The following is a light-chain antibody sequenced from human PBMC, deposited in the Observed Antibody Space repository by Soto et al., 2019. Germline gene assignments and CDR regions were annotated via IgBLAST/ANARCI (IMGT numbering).Light chain of an antibody. CDR2: GAS. Sequence: EIVMTQSPATLSVSPGERATLSCRASQSVSGNLAWYQQKPGQAPRLLIYGASTRATGIPARFSGSGSVTEFTLTISSLQSEDFAVYYCQQYNNWPPWTFGQGTKVEIK. J-gene: IGKJ1*01. CDR3: QQYNNWPPWT. CDR1: QSVSGN. V-gene: IGKV3-15*01.